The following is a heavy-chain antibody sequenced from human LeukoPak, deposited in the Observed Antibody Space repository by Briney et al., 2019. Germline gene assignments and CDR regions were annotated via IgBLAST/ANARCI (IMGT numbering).Heavy chain of an antibody. Sequence: ASVKVSCKASGYTFTGYYMHWVRQAPGQGLEWMGWINPNSGGTNYARKFQGRVTMTRDTSISTAYMELSRLRSDDTAVYYCARGGDIVVVPAAIRPRTMVTGYWGQGTLVTVSS. D-gene: IGHD2-2*01. CDR1: GYTFTGYY. V-gene: IGHV1-2*02. CDR2: INPNSGGT. J-gene: IGHJ4*02. CDR3: ARGGDIVVVPAAIRPRTMVTGY.